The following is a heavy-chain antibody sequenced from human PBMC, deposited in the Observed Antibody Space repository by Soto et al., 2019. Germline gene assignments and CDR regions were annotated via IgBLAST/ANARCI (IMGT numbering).Heavy chain of an antibody. D-gene: IGHD6-6*01. Sequence: QGLEWMGGIIPIFGTANYAQKFQGRVTITADESTSTAYMELSSLRSEDTAVYYCARDRQRDSSSDNHYYGMDVWGQRTTVTVSS. J-gene: IGHJ6*02. CDR2: IIPIFGTA. V-gene: IGHV1-69*01. CDR3: ARDRQRDSSSDNHYYGMDV.